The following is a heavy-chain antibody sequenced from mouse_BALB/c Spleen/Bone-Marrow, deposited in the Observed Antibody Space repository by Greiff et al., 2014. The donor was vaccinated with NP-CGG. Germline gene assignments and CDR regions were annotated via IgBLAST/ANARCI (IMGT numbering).Heavy chain of an antibody. V-gene: IGHV1-87*01. CDR3: ARVFYDSTCAY. Sequence: VQLQQSGAELARPGASVKLSCKASGYTFTGYWMQWVKQRPGQGLEWIGIIYPGDGDTRYTQKFKGKATLTADKSSSTAYMQRRIMAPEDSAVYYCARVFYDSTCAYWGQGKTLTVTS. CDR2: IYPGDGDT. CDR1: GYTFTGYW. D-gene: IGHD1-1*01. J-gene: IGHJ2*01.